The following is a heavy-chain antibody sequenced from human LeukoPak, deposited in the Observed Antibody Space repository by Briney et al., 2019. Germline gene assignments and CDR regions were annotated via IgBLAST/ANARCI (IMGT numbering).Heavy chain of an antibody. J-gene: IGHJ4*02. CDR2: INRDGSTT. CDR3: AGDSLTS. CDR1: AFTFSSNW. Sequence: GGSLRLSCAASAFTFSSNWMHWVRQALGKGLVWISRINRDGSTTRYADSVKGRFTISRDNAKNTLYLQMNSLRAEDTAVYYCAGDSLTSWGQGTLVTVSS. D-gene: IGHD3-16*02. V-gene: IGHV3-74*01.